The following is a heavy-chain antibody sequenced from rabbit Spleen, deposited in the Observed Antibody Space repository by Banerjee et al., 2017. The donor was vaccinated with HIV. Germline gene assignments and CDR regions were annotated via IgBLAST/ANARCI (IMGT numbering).Heavy chain of an antibody. CDR3: ARRDIGGYGGNAPFSL. Sequence: QEQLEESGGDLVKPGASLTLTCTASGFSFSSSYWICWVRQAPGKGLEWIACIYAGSSGSTYYASWAKGRFTISKTSSTTVTLQMTSLTAADTATYFCARRDIGGYGGNAPFSLWGPGTLVTVS. J-gene: IGHJ4*01. V-gene: IGHV1S45*01. CDR1: GFSFSSSYW. CDR2: IYAGSSGST. D-gene: IGHD4-2*01.